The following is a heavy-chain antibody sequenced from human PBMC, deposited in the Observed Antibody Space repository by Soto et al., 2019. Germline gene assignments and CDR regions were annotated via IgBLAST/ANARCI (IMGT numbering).Heavy chain of an antibody. D-gene: IGHD3-9*01. J-gene: IGHJ5*02. V-gene: IGHV1-69*01. CDR2: FVPVFGSA. CDR3: VREDDTTGSYSWFDP. Sequence: QVQLVQSGAEVKKPGSSVRVSCKASEAAFNTITINWVRQAPGQGLEWMGGFVPVFGSATYAQKFQGRVAITADASTSTFYMELSRLNSEDTALYYCVREDDTTGSYSWFDPWGQGTLVTVSS. CDR1: EAAFNTIT.